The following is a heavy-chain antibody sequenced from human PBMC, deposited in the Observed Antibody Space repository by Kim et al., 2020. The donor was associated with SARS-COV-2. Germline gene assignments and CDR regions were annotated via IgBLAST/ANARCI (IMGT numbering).Heavy chain of an antibody. V-gene: IGHV3-74*01. J-gene: IGHJ4*02. D-gene: IGHD6-19*01. CDR2: INRDGSNI. CDR3: AGDLFSGWAFDY. CDR1: GFTFSSHW. Sequence: GGSLRLSCAASGFTFSSHWMHWVRQAPGKGLEWLSRINRDGSNIAYADTVKVRFTISRDNARSTAFLQLNSLRAEDTAVYFCAGDLFSGWAFDYWGQGTLVTVSS.